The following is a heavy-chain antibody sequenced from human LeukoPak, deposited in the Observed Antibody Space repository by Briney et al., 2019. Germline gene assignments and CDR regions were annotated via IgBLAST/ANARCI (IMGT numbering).Heavy chain of an antibody. CDR2: IIPIFGTA. CDR1: GGTFISYA. Sequence: ASVKVSCKASGGTFISYAISWVRQAPGQGLEWMGGIIPIFGTANYAQKFQGRVTITADESTSTAYVELSSLRSEDTAVYYCARDRYCSGGSCLYFDYWGQGTLVTVSS. D-gene: IGHD2-15*01. J-gene: IGHJ4*02. V-gene: IGHV1-69*13. CDR3: ARDRYCSGGSCLYFDY.